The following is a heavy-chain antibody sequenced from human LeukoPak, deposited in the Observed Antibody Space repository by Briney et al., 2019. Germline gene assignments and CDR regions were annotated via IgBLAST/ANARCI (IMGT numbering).Heavy chain of an antibody. CDR2: INHSGST. CDR1: GGSFSGYY. Sequence: SETLSLTCAVYGGSFSGYYWSWIRQPPGKGLEWIGEINHSGSTNYNPSLKSRVTISVDTSKNQFSLKLSSVTAADTAVYYCARTIRVYSSSPEVHFQRWGQGTLVTVSS. CDR3: ARTIRVYSSSPEVHFQR. J-gene: IGHJ1*01. V-gene: IGHV4-34*01. D-gene: IGHD6-6*01.